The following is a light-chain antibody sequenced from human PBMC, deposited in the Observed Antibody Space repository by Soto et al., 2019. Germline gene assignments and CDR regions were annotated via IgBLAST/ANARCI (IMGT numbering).Light chain of an antibody. CDR1: QSIKTW. CDR2: DAS. CDR3: QQYESYSWT. J-gene: IGKJ1*01. V-gene: IGKV1-5*01. Sequence: DIQMTQSPSALSASVGDRVTITCRASQSIKTWLAWSQRKPGRTPNLLIYDASSLQSGVPSRFSGSGSGTEFTLTLTSLQPDDSATYYCQQYESYSWTFGQGTKVEIK.